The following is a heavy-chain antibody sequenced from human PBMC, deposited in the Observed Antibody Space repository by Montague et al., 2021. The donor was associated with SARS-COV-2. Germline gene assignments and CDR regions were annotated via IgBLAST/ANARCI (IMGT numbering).Heavy chain of an antibody. J-gene: IGHJ5*02. D-gene: IGHD2-2*01. Sequence: SETLSLTCTVSGGSISSSSYYWGWIRQPPGEGLEWIGSIYYSGSTYYNPSLKSRVTISVDTSKNQFSLKLSSATAADTAVYYCARQGDQLLLEYWFDPWGQGTLVTVSS. CDR2: IYYSGST. CDR3: ARQGDQLLLEYWFDP. CDR1: GGSISSSSYY. V-gene: IGHV4-39*01.